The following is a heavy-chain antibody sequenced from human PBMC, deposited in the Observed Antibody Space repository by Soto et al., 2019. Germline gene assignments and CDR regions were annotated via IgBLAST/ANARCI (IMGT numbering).Heavy chain of an antibody. V-gene: IGHV3-20*04. J-gene: IGHJ4*02. Sequence: EVQLVESGGGVVRPGGSLRLCCVASGFTFDDYAMSWVRQVPGKGLEWVSGINWNGGSTHYADSVKGRCTISRDNAKNSLYLQMNSLRDEDTAVYYCAKSQSPMVRGVIEAFDFWGQGTLVTVSS. CDR2: INWNGGST. CDR3: AKSQSPMVRGVIEAFDF. CDR1: GFTFDDYA. D-gene: IGHD3-10*01.